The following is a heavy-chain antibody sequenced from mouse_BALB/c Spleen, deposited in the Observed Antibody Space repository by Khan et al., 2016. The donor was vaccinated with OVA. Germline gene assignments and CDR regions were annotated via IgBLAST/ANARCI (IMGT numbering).Heavy chain of an antibody. CDR3: ARTARVKY. V-gene: IGHV3-2*02. CDR1: GYSITSGYG. Sequence: EVQLVESGPGLVKPSQSLSLTCTVTGYSITSGYGWNWIRQFPGNKLEWMGYISYSGSTNYNPSLKSRISITRDTSNNQFLLQLNSVTTEDTATYYCARTARVKYWGQGTTLTVSS. D-gene: IGHD1-2*01. CDR2: ISYSGST. J-gene: IGHJ2*01.